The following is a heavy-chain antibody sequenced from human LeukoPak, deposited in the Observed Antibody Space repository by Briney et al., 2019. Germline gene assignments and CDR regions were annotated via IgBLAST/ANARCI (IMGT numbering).Heavy chain of an antibody. CDR3: ASSPAYSSSWYAIDN. V-gene: IGHV3-13*01. CDR2: IGTAGDT. D-gene: IGHD6-13*01. CDR1: GFTFSNYD. Sequence: PGGSLRLSCAASGFTFSNYDMHWVRQAAGKGLEWVSGIGTAGDTYYPASAKGRFTISRENAKNSLYLQMNSLSAGDTAVYYCASSPAYSSSWYAIDNWGQGTLVTVSS. J-gene: IGHJ4*02.